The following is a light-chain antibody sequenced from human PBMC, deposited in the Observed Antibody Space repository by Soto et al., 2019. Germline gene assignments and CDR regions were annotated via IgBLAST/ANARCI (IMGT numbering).Light chain of an antibody. J-gene: IGKJ1*01. CDR2: GAS. V-gene: IGKV3-20*01. Sequence: EIVLTQSPGTLSLSPGERATLSCRASQSVSSSYLAWYQQKPGQAPRLLTDGASSSATGIPDRFSGSGSGTDFTLTISRLLPEDFAIYYCQQNASSPSTFGQGTKVQIK. CDR3: QQNASSPST. CDR1: QSVSSSY.